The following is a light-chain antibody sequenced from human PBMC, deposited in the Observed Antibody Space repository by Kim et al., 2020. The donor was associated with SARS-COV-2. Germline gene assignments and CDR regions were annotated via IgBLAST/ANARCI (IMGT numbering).Light chain of an antibody. CDR1: STNIGSNT. V-gene: IGLV1-44*01. CDR2: SNN. Sequence: PGQRVTRSCSGSSTNIGSNTVNWYQQLPGTAPKLLIYSNNQRPSGVPDRFSGSKSGTSASLAISGLQSEDEADYYCAAWDDSLNVVFGGGTQLTVL. CDR3: AAWDDSLNVV. J-gene: IGLJ2*01.